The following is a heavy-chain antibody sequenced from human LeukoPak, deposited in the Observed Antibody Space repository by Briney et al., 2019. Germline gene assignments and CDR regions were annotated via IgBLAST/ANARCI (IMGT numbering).Heavy chain of an antibody. CDR2: IYHSGST. J-gene: IGHJ4*02. D-gene: IGHD5-24*01. Sequence: SETLSLTCAVSGYSISSGYYWGWIRQPPGKGLEWIGSIYHSGSTYYNPSLKSRVTISVDTSKNQFSLKLSSVTAADTAVYYCARGSREMATIFDYWGQGTLVTVSS. CDR3: ARGSREMATIFDY. V-gene: IGHV4-38-2*01. CDR1: GYSISSGYY.